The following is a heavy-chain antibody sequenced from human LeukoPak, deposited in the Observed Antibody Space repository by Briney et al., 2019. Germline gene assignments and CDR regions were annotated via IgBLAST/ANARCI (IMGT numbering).Heavy chain of an antibody. CDR2: ISSSSSTI. CDR3: AKEPVDYGDYAEYFQH. V-gene: IGHV3-48*01. CDR1: GFTFSSYS. J-gene: IGHJ1*01. D-gene: IGHD4-17*01. Sequence: GGSLRLSCAASGFTFSSYSMNWVRQAPGKGLEWVSYISSSSSTIYYADSVKGRFTISRDNAKNSLYLQMNSLRAEDTAVYYCAKEPVDYGDYAEYFQHWGQGTLVTVSS.